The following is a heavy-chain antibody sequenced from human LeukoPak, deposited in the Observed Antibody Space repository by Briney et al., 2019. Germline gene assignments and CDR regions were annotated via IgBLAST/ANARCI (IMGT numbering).Heavy chain of an antibody. J-gene: IGHJ6*02. CDR3: TTDEDWDYARKDV. Sequence: GGSLRLSCAASGFTFNYAWMSWVRQVPGKGLEWVGQTVSEIDGGATDYATPVKGRFTISRDDSKSTLYLQMNSLKIEDTAVYYCTTDEDWDYARKDVWGQGATAIVSS. CDR2: TVSEIDGGAT. CDR1: GFTFNYAW. V-gene: IGHV3-15*04. D-gene: IGHD1-7*01.